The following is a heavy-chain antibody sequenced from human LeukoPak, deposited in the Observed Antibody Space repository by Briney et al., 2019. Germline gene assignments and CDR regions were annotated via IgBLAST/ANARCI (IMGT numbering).Heavy chain of an antibody. V-gene: IGHV1-46*01. Sequence: ASVKVSCKASGYTFTSYYMHWVRQAPGQGLEWMGIINPSGGSTSYAQKFRGRVTMTRDTSTSTVYMELSSLRSEDTAVYYCAKGYCSSTSCYYYFDYWGQGTLVTVSS. CDR2: INPSGGST. CDR3: AKGYCSSTSCYYYFDY. J-gene: IGHJ4*02. CDR1: GYTFTSYY. D-gene: IGHD2-2*01.